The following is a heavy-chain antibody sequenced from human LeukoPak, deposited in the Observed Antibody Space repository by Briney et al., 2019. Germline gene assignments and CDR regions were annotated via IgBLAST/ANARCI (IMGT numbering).Heavy chain of an antibody. V-gene: IGHV3-23*01. CDR1: GFTFSSYA. CDR2: ISGSGGST. CDR3: AKDRVLY. J-gene: IGHJ4*02. Sequence: GGSLRLSCAASGFTFSSYAMSWVSQAPGKGVGWISAISGSGGSTYYTASVNGRFTLYRDNSKNTLYLKTNSLRAKDTPVYYCAKDRVLYWGQGTLVTVSS. D-gene: IGHD6-6*01.